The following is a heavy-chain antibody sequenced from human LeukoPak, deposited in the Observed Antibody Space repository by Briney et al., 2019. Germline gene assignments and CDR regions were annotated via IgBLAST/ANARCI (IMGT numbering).Heavy chain of an antibody. CDR1: GGTFSSYA. V-gene: IGHV1-18*01. J-gene: IGHJ6*02. CDR2: ISGYNGNK. CDR3: ARVLPLWFGESNYYYGMDV. Sequence: GSSVKVSCKASGGTFSSYAISWVRQAPGQGLEWMGWISGYNGNKNYAQKVQDRVTMTTDTATSTAYMELRSLRSDDTGVYYCARVLPLWFGESNYYYGMDVWGQGTTVTASS. D-gene: IGHD3-10*01.